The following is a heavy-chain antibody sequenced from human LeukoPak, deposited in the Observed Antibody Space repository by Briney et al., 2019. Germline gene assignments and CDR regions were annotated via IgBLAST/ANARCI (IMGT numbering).Heavy chain of an antibody. D-gene: IGHD3-10*01. J-gene: IGHJ4*02. Sequence: PGGSLRLSCAASGFTFSSYAMHWVRQAPGKGLECVSAISSNGGSKYYANSVKGRFTISRDNSKNTLYLQMGSLRAEDMAVYYCARGRLLWFGELSNYFDYWGQGTLVTVSS. V-gene: IGHV3-64*01. CDR3: ARGRLLWFGELSNYFDY. CDR1: GFTFSSYA. CDR2: ISSNGGSK.